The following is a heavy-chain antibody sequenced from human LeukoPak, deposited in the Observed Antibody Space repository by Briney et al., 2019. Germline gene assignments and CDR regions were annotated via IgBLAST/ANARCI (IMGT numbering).Heavy chain of an antibody. D-gene: IGHD6-13*01. CDR2: IFYSGST. J-gene: IGHJ4*02. V-gene: IGHV4-30-4*01. CDR1: GGSISSGDYY. CDR3: ARERREGGSSWIDY. Sequence: SETLSLTCTVSGGSISSGDYYWSWIRQPPGKGLEWIGHIFYSGSTYYNPSLMRRLTISVDTSKNQFSLKLSSVTPADTAVYYCARERREGGSSWIDYWGRGTLVTVSS.